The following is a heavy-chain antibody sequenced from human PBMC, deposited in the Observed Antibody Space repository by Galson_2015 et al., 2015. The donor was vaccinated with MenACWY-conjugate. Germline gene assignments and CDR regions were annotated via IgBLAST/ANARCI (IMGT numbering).Heavy chain of an antibody. V-gene: IGHV3-11*01. CDR3: WTDNGYFQL. CDR1: GFNFSNYY. J-gene: IGHJ1*01. Sequence: LRLSCSASGFNFSNYYMSWVRQAPGEGLEWVSDISTSGSTISYADSVKGRFTISRDNAKNSLYLQMSGLRAEDKAVYYCWTDNGYFQLWGQGTLVTVSS. CDR2: ISTSGSTI.